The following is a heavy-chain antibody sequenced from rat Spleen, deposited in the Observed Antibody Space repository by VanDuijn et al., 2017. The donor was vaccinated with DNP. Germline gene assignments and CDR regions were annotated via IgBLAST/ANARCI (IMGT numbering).Heavy chain of an antibody. CDR1: GFTFNSAW. CDR2: IKAKSNNYAT. V-gene: IGHV6-6*01. Sequence: EVQVLESGGGLVRPGSSLKLSCATSGFTFNSAWLYWYRQFPEKRLEWVARIKAKSNNYATDYTESVKGRFTISRDDSISSIYLQMNNLREEDTAIYYCAWPRNWGQGVMVTVSS. J-gene: IGHJ2*01. CDR3: AWPRN.